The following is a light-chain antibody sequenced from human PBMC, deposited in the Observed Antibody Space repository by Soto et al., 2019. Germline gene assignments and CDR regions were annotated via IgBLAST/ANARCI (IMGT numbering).Light chain of an antibody. CDR2: DSS. V-gene: IGKV1-5*01. Sequence: DIQMTQSPSTLSASVGDRVTITCRASQSINNCLAWYQQKPGKAPNLLISDSSDLQSGVPSRFSGSGSGTEFTLTISSLQPDDFATYYCQQYSDYSPRTFAQGTKVEIK. J-gene: IGKJ1*01. CDR1: QSINNC. CDR3: QQYSDYSPRT.